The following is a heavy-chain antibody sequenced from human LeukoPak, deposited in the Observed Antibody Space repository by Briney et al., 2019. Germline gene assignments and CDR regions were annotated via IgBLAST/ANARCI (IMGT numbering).Heavy chain of an antibody. CDR1: GGSINSNY. CDR2: IYYIGST. V-gene: IGHV4-59*01. J-gene: IGHJ4*02. D-gene: IGHD6-13*01. CDR3: ARASRYSSSWYFEY. Sequence: SETLSLTCTVSGGSINSNYWSWVRQPPGEGLEWIGYIYYIGSTNYNPSLRSRLTISVDTSKNQFSLKLSSVTAADTAVYYCARASRYSSSWYFEYWGQGTLVTVSS.